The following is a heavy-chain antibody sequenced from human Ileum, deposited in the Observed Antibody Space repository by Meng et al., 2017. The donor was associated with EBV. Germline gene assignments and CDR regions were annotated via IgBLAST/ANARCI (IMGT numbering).Heavy chain of an antibody. CDR3: ARYGRCNGNSFYCFDL. J-gene: IGHJ5*02. D-gene: IGHD4-23*01. CDR1: GGSFNDYY. V-gene: IGHV4-34*01. Sequence: QGRRQQWGTGLLKPSETLSLTCAVYGGSFNDYYWTWLRQPPGKGLEWIGEIDQSGYTKFNPSLSSRATISRDTSNNQFSLRLNSVTAADTALYYCARYGRCNGNSFYCFDLWGQGTLVTVSS. CDR2: IDQSGYT.